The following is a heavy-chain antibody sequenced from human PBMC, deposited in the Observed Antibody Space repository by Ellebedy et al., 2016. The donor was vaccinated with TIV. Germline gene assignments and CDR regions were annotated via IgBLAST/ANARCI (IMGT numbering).Heavy chain of an antibody. Sequence: GESLKISXAASGFTFSTYAMTWVRQAPGKGLEYISALSGSGGSTSYADSVKGRFTISRDNANNTLYLQMNSLRAEDTAVYYCAKDMLRSRWFGNGMDVWGQGTTVTVSS. V-gene: IGHV3-23*01. CDR2: LSGSGGST. D-gene: IGHD3-10*01. CDR1: GFTFSTYA. CDR3: AKDMLRSRWFGNGMDV. J-gene: IGHJ6*02.